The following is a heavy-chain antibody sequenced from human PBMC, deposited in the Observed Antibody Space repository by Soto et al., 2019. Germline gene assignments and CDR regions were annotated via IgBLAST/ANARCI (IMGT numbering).Heavy chain of an antibody. CDR2: IIPIFGTA. Sequence: VASVKVSCKASGGTFSSYAISWVRQAPGQGLEWMGGIIPIFGTANYAQKFQGRVTITADESTSTAYMELSSLRSEDTAVYYCARFNIKVVPAAMGPGYYYGMDVWGQGTTVTVSS. CDR3: ARFNIKVVPAAMGPGYYYGMDV. V-gene: IGHV1-69*13. D-gene: IGHD2-2*01. CDR1: GGTFSSYA. J-gene: IGHJ6*02.